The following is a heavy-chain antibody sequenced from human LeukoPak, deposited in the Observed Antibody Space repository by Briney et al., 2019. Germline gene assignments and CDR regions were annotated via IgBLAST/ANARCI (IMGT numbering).Heavy chain of an antibody. V-gene: IGHV3-9*01. D-gene: IGHD5-12*01. CDR3: AKGWEIVETGPIFDY. CDR1: GFTFDDYA. Sequence: PGRSLRLSCATSGFTFDDYAMHWVRQAPGKGLEWVSGISWNSGSIGYADSVKGRFTISRDNAKNSLYLQMNSLRAEDTALYYCAKGWEIVETGPIFDYWGQGTLVTVSS. J-gene: IGHJ4*02. CDR2: ISWNSGSI.